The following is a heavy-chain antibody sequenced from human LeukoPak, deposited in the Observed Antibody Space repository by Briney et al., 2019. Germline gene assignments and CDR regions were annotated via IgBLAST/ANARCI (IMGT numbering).Heavy chain of an antibody. J-gene: IGHJ4*02. CDR2: IYTSGST. V-gene: IGHV4-61*02. CDR1: GGSISSSSYY. CDR3: AGSDFDYGGNRPVDY. D-gene: IGHD4-23*01. Sequence: SETLSLTCTVSGGSISSSSYYWSWIRQPAGKGLEWIGRIYTSGSTNYNPSLKSRVTMSVDTSKNQFSLKLSSVTAADTAVYYCAGSDFDYGGNRPVDYWGQGTLVTVSS.